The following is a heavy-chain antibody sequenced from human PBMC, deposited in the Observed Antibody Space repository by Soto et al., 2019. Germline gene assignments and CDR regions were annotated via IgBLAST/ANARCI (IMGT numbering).Heavy chain of an antibody. D-gene: IGHD3-3*02. J-gene: IGHJ4*02. CDR2: ISCYNGDT. CDR3: ASSTIFGLVSFDY. V-gene: IGHV1-18*01. CDR1: GATFTSYG. Sequence: QVQLVQSGAEVKEPGASVKVSCKASGATFTSYGFNWVRQAPGQGLEWMGWISCYNGDTHYAQNFQVRVAMTIDTSTSTRYIEQRSRRSDDTAVYYCASSTIFGLVSFDYWGQGTLVTVPS.